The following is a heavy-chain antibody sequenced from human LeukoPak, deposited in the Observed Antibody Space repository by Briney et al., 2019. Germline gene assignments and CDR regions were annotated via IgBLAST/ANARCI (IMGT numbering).Heavy chain of an antibody. V-gene: IGHV5-51*01. CDR2: IYPGDSDT. Sequence: GESLKISFKGSGYRFTSYWIGWVRQMPGKGLEWMGIIYPGDSDTRYSPSFQGQVTISADKSISTAYLQWSSLKASDTAMYYCARRIEGYCSGGSCRNWFDPWGQGTLVTVSS. D-gene: IGHD2-15*01. CDR1: GYRFTSYW. CDR3: ARRIEGYCSGGSCRNWFDP. J-gene: IGHJ5*02.